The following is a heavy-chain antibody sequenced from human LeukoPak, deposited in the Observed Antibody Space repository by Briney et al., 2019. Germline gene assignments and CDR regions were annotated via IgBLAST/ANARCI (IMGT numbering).Heavy chain of an antibody. J-gene: IGHJ4*02. CDR2: INAGNGNT. CDR3: ARDLTYYYDRSGQREFDY. D-gene: IGHD3-22*01. V-gene: IGHV1-3*01. Sequence: ASVKVSCKASGYTFTSYAMHWVRQAPGQRLEWMGWINAGNGNTKYSQKFQGRVTITRDTSASTAYMELSSLRSEDTAVYYCARDLTYYYDRSGQREFDYWGQGTLVTVSS. CDR1: GYTFTSYA.